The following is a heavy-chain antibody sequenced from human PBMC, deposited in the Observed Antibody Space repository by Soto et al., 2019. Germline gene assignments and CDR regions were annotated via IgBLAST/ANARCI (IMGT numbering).Heavy chain of an antibody. Sequence: PSQTLSLTCAISGDSVSSNTAAWNWIRSSPSRGLEWLGRTYYRSNWRHDYAVSVKSRITVNPDTSKNHFSLQLNSVTPDDTAVYYCARGVAVSGFDHWGQGTLVTVSS. V-gene: IGHV6-1*01. D-gene: IGHD6-19*01. CDR2: TYYRSNWRH. J-gene: IGHJ4*02. CDR1: GDSVSSNTAA. CDR3: ARGVAVSGFDH.